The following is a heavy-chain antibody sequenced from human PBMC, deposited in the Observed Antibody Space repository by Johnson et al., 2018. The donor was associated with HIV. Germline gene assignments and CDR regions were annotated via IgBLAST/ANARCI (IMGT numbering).Heavy chain of an antibody. V-gene: IGHV3-33*03. CDR3: AQDREWLVPTPLDAFDI. CDR1: GFTFSTYG. Sequence: QMQLVESGGGVVQPGRSLRLSCAASGFTFSTYGMHWVRQAPGKGLEWVAVMWYDGSNRYYADSVKGRFTISRYNAKNSLYLQMNSLRGEYTALYYCAQDREWLVPTPLDAFDIWGQGTMVTVSS. J-gene: IGHJ3*02. D-gene: IGHD6-19*01. CDR2: MWYDGSNR.